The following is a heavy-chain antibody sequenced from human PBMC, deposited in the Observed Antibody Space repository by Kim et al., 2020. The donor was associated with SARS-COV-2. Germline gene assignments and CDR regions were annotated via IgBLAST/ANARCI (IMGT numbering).Heavy chain of an antibody. D-gene: IGHD3-9*01. V-gene: IGHV3-21*01. Sequence: ADSVKGRFTISRDNAKNSLYLQMNSLRAEDTAVYYCARDPYYDILTGYYSYWGQGTLVTVSS. J-gene: IGHJ4*02. CDR3: ARDPYYDILTGYYSY.